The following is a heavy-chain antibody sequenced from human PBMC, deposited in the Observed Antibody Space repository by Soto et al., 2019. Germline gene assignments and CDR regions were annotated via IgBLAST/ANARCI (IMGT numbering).Heavy chain of an antibody. CDR1: GGSISSSNW. V-gene: IGHV4-4*02. J-gene: IGHJ6*02. D-gene: IGHD3-9*01. CDR3: ARALYDILTGPIYGMDV. CDR2: IYHSGST. Sequence: PSETLSLTCAVSGGSISSSNWWSWVRQPPGKGLEWIGEIYHSGSTNYNPSLKSRVTISVDKSKNQFSLKLSSVTAADTAVYYCARALYDILTGPIYGMDVWGQGTTVTVSS.